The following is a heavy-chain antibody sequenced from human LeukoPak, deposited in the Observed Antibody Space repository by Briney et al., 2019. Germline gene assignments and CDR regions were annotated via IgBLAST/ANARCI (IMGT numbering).Heavy chain of an antibody. V-gene: IGHV4-59*08. CDR1: GGSISSYY. D-gene: IGHD4-17*01. J-gene: IGHJ3*02. Sequence: SETLSLTCIVSGGSISSYYWSWIRQPPGKGLEWIGYIYYSGSTNYNPSLKSRVTISLDTPKNQFSLKLRSVTAADTAVYYCAGSGDGDAFDIWGQGTMVTVSS. CDR2: IYYSGST. CDR3: AGSGDGDAFDI.